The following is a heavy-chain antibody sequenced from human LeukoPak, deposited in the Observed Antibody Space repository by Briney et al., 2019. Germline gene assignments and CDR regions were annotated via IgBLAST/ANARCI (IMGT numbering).Heavy chain of an antibody. CDR2: IYTSGSI. D-gene: IGHD2-15*01. CDR1: GGSISSYY. V-gene: IGHV4-4*07. CDR3: ARGLGSCYSSICDYFNY. Sequence: PSETLSLTCTVSGGSISSYYWSWIRQPAGKGLEWIGRIYTSGSITYNPSLKSRVSMSVDTPKNQFSLNLSSVTAADTAMYYCARGLGSCYSSICDYFNYWGQGTLVTVSS. J-gene: IGHJ4*02.